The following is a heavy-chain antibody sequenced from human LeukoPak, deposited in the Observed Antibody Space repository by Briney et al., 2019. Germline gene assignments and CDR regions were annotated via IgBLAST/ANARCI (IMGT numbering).Heavy chain of an antibody. J-gene: IGHJ5*02. CDR1: GGSISSSSHY. CDR2: IYYSGST. Sequence: SETLSLTCTVSGGSISSSSHYWGWIRQPPGKGLEWIGSIYYSGSTYYNPSLKSRVTISVDTSKNQFSLKLSSVTAADTAVYYCARHGESGYDILTGYYSTNWFDPWGQGTLVTVSS. D-gene: IGHD3-9*01. CDR3: ARHGESGYDILTGYYSTNWFDP. V-gene: IGHV4-39*01.